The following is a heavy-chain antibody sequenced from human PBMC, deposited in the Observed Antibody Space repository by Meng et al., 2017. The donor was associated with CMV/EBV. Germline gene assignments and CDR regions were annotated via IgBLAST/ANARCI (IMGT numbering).Heavy chain of an antibody. J-gene: IGHJ6*02. CDR1: GFTVSSNY. CDR2: IYSGGST. V-gene: IGHV3-53*01. D-gene: IGHD5-18*01. CDR3: ARGVDTAPLGMDI. Sequence: GESLKISCAASGFTVSSNYVNWVRQAPGEGLEWVSVIYSGGSTYYADSVKGRFTISRDNSKNTVYLQMNSLRAEDTAVFYCARGVDTAPLGMDIWGQGTTVTVSS.